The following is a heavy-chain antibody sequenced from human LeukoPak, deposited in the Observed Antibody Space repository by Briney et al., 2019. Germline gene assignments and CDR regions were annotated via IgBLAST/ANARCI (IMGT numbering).Heavy chain of an antibody. V-gene: IGHV3-73*01. CDR3: TVAPYCGGDCWSY. J-gene: IGHJ4*02. Sequence: GGSLRLSCAASGFTFSGSAMHWVRQASGKGLEWVGRIRSKANSYATAYAASVKGRFTISRDDSKNTAYLQMNSLKTEDTAVYYCTVAPYCGGDCWSYWGQGTLVTVSS. CDR2: IRSKANSYAT. D-gene: IGHD2-21*02. CDR1: GFTFSGSA.